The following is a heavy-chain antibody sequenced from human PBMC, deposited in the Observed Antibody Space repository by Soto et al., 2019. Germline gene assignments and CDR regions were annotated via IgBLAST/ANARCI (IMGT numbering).Heavy chain of an antibody. Sequence: SETLSLTCTVSGGSIISGGYYWSWIRQHPGKGLEWIGYIYYSGSTYYNPSLKSRVTISVDTSKNQFSLKLSSVTAADTAVYYCARGIVNVYYYYGMDVWGQGTTVTVSS. CDR2: IYYSGST. CDR1: GGSIISGGYY. J-gene: IGHJ6*02. D-gene: IGHD1-1*01. CDR3: ARGIVNVYYYYGMDV. V-gene: IGHV4-31*03.